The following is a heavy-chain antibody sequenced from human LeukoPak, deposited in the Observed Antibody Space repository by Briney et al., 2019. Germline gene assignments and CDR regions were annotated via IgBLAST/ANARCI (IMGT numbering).Heavy chain of an antibody. V-gene: IGHV1-69*04. CDR3: ARALYSSSWYYFDY. CDR1: GGTFSSYA. D-gene: IGHD6-13*01. Sequence: SVKVSCIASGGTFSSYAISWVRQAPGQGLERMGRIIPILGIANYAQKFQGRVTITADKSTSTAYMELSSLRSEDTAVYYCARALYSSSWYYFDYWGQGTLVTVSS. CDR2: IIPILGIA. J-gene: IGHJ4*02.